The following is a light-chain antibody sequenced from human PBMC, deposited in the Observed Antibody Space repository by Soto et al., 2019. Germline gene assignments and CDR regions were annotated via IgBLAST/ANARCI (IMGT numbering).Light chain of an antibody. CDR3: LQYGSTPGT. V-gene: IGKV3-20*01. Sequence: EIVLTQSPGTLSLSPGERATLSCRASQSIPNSYVSWYQHKPRQAPRLLIHGASSRATGTPDRFSGSGCGNDFTLIIDRVEPEDFAVYYCLQYGSTPGTFGQGTKVDLK. CDR1: QSIPNSY. CDR2: GAS. J-gene: IGKJ1*01.